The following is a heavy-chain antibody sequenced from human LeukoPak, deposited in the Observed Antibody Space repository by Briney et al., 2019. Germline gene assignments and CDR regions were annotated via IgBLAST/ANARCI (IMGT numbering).Heavy chain of an antibody. D-gene: IGHD3-10*01. CDR1: GGSISLYY. Sequence: PSETLSLTCTVSGGSISLYYWNWIRQPAGKGLEWIGRIFTTGITNYKSSLKSRVTMSVYTSKNQSSLNLTSVTAAGTAVYYCARESSGTYYNPLGYMDVWGKGTTVTVSS. CDR3: ARESSGTYYNPLGYMDV. CDR2: IFTTGIT. J-gene: IGHJ6*03. V-gene: IGHV4-4*07.